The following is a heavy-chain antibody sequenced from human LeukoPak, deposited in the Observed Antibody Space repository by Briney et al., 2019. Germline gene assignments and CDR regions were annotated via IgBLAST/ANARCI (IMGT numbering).Heavy chain of an antibody. CDR3: ASDIVATSGDF. V-gene: IGHV3-7*03. D-gene: IGHD5-12*01. J-gene: IGHJ4*02. CDR1: GFTFSLHY. CDR2: IKDDGTQT. Sequence: GGSLRLSCAASGFTFSLHYMGWVRQTPEKGLEWVANIKDDGTQTFYMDSVKGRFTISRDNAKNSVYLQMNRLRAEDTAVYYCASDIVATSGDFWGQGTLVTVSS.